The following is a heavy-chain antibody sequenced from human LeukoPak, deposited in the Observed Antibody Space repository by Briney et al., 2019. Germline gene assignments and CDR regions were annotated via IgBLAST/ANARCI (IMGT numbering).Heavy chain of an antibody. CDR1: GGSISSSSYY. D-gene: IGHD6-13*01. Sequence: PSGTLSLTCTVSGGSISSSSYYWGWIRQPPGKGLEWIGSIYYSGSTYYNPSLKSRVTISVDTSKNQFSLKLSSVTAADTAVYYCARRRFVLAAATYYFDYWGQGTLVTVSS. CDR3: ARRRFVLAAATYYFDY. V-gene: IGHV4-39*01. CDR2: IYYSGST. J-gene: IGHJ4*02.